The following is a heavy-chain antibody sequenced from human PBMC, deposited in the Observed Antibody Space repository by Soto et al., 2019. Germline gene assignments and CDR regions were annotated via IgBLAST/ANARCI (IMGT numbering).Heavy chain of an antibody. Sequence: GASVKVSCKASGYTFTGYYMHWVRQAPGQGLEWMGWINPNSGGTNYAQKFQGWVTMTRDTSISTAYMELSRLRSDDTAVYYCARNLFTMVRGVMWDLGYWGQGTLVTVSS. CDR1: GYTFTGYY. V-gene: IGHV1-2*04. CDR3: ARNLFTMVRGVMWDLGY. CDR2: INPNSGGT. J-gene: IGHJ4*02. D-gene: IGHD3-10*01.